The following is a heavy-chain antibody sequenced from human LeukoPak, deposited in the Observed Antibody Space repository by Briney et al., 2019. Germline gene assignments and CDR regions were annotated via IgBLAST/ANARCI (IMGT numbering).Heavy chain of an antibody. J-gene: IGHJ6*02. V-gene: IGHV4-59*08. CDR2: IYYSGST. CDR3: ARHGGWGMARGVIASKKKDYYYYGMDV. CDR1: GGSINYDY. Sequence: SETLSLTCTVSGGSINYDYWSWIRQSPGKRLEWIGYIYYSGSTNYNPSFKSRVTISVDTSKNQFSLKLSSVTAADTAVYYCARHGGWGMARGVIASKKKDYYYYGMDVWGQGTTITVSS. D-gene: IGHD3-10*01.